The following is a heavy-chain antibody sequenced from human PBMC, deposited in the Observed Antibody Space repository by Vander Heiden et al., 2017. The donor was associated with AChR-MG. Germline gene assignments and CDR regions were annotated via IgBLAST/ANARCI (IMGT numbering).Heavy chain of an antibody. J-gene: IGHJ6*02. CDR3: ARDHPYYYDSSGYYVGDRNLDV. CDR2: IYTSGST. D-gene: IGHD3-22*01. CDR1: GGSISSYY. V-gene: IGHV4-4*07. Sequence: QVPLQESGPGLAKPSETLSPTCTASGGSISSYYWSWIRQPAGKGLKWIGRIYTSGSTNYNPSLKSRVTMSVDTSKNQFSLKLSSVTAADTAVYYCARDHPYYYDSSGYYVGDRNLDVWGQGTTVTVSS.